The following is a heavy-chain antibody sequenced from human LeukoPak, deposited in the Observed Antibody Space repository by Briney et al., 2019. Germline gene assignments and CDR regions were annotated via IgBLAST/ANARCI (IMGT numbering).Heavy chain of an antibody. Sequence: ASVKVSCKASGYTFTSYDINWVRQATGQGLEWMGWMNPNSGNTGYAQKFQGRVTMTRDTSISTAYMELSRLRSDDTAVYYCARADQSFYGMDVWGQGTTVTVSS. V-gene: IGHV1-8*01. CDR2: MNPNSGNT. CDR1: GYTFTSYD. CDR3: ARADQSFYGMDV. J-gene: IGHJ6*02.